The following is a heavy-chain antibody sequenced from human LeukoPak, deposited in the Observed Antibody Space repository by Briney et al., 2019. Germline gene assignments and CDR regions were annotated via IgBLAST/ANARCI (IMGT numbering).Heavy chain of an antibody. CDR3: ARHKGLLGYCSSTSCPRTWFDP. D-gene: IGHD2-2*01. CDR2: IDHSGST. V-gene: IGHV4-34*01. J-gene: IGHJ5*02. CDR1: GGSFSGFY. Sequence: SETLSLTCDVYGGSFSGFYWNWIRQPPGKGLEWIGEIDHSGSTNYNPSLKSRVTISVDRANNQFSLKLSSVTAADTAVYYCARHKGLLGYCSSTSCPRTWFDPWGQGTLVTVSS.